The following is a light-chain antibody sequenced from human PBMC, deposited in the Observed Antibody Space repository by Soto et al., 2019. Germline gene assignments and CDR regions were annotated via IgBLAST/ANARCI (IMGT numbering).Light chain of an antibody. V-gene: IGLV2-11*01. J-gene: IGLJ3*02. CDR2: DVS. CDR3: CSYGGSYTWV. Sequence: QSALTQPRSVSGSPGQSVTISCTGTSGDVGGYKFVSWYQQHPGKVPTLMIFDVSQRPSGIPDRFSGSKSGNTAFLTISGLQADDEADYYCCSYGGSYTWVFGGGTKLTVL. CDR1: SGDVGGYKF.